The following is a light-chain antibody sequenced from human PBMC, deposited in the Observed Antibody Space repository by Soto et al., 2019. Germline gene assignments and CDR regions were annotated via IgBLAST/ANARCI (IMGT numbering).Light chain of an antibody. CDR3: CSFSRSFTDYV. Sequence: QSALTQPRSVSGSPGHSVTISCTGTSSDVGGYNHVSWYQQHPGKAPKLMISDVSKRPSGVPDRFSGSKSGNTASLTISGLQVEDEADYYCCSFSRSFTDYVFGSGTKLTVL. CDR1: SSDVGGYNH. CDR2: DVS. J-gene: IGLJ1*01. V-gene: IGLV2-11*01.